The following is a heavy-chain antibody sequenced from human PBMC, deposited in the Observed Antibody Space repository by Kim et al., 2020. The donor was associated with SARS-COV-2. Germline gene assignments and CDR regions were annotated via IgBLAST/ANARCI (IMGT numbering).Heavy chain of an antibody. D-gene: IGHD3-10*01. J-gene: IGHJ4*02. Sequence: KGPFPISRDNSQNTLYLQMNSLRAEDTAVYYCAKDRGVTMVRGVITYYFDYWGQGTLVTVSS. CDR3: AKDRGVTMVRGVITYYFDY. V-gene: IGHV3-23*01.